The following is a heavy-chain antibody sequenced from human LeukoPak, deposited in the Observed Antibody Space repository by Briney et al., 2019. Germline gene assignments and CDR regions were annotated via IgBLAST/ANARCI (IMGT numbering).Heavy chain of an antibody. V-gene: IGHV3-21*04. J-gene: IGHJ6*02. D-gene: IGHD6-19*01. CDR1: GFTFSSYS. CDR2: ISSSSSYI. Sequence: GGSLRLSCAASGFTFSSYSMNWVRQAPGKGLEWVSSISSSSSYIYYADSVKGRFTISRDNAKNSLYLQMNSLRAEDTAVYYCARGIAVGYYYYGMDVWGQGTTVTVSS. CDR3: ARGIAVGYYYYGMDV.